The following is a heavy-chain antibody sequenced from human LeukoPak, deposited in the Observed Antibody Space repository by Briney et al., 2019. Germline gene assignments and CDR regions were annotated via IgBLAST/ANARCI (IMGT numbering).Heavy chain of an antibody. D-gene: IGHD6-13*01. CDR2: IYYSGST. Sequence: SETLSLTCTVSGGSISSGGYYWSWIRQHPGKGLEWIGYIYYSGSTYYNPSLKSRVTISVDMSKNQFSLKLSSVTAADTAVYYCARGVPIAIAAAGTGWFDPWGQGTLVTVSS. CDR3: ARGVPIAIAAAGTGWFDP. CDR1: GGSISSGGYY. J-gene: IGHJ5*02. V-gene: IGHV4-31*03.